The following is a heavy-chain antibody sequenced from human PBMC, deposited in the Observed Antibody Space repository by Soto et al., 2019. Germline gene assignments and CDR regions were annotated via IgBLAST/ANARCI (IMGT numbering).Heavy chain of an antibody. J-gene: IGHJ5*02. Sequence: SETLSLTCSVSGGSINYNSYYWGWIRQPPGKGLEWVGGIFYTGTTYYSPSLKDRVTISVDTSKNSFSLNLASVTAADTAVYFCARLVVVAPVANAWGQGTLVTVSS. CDR2: IFYTGTT. CDR3: ARLVVVAPVANA. CDR1: GGSINYNSYY. D-gene: IGHD2-2*01. V-gene: IGHV4-39*02.